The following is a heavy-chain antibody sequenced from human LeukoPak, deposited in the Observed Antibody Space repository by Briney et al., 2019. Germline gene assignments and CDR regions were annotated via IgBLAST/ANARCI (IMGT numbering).Heavy chain of an antibody. V-gene: IGHV4-39*01. J-gene: IGHJ4*02. D-gene: IGHD3-16*01. CDR2: IYYSGST. CDR3: ARQAGRGGAVTFDH. Sequence: SETLSLTCTVSGGSISSSSYYWGWSRQPPGKGLEWIGSIYYSGSTYYNPSLKSRVTISVDTSKNQFSLKLSSVTAADTAVYYCARQAGRGGAVTFDHWGQGTLVTVSS. CDR1: GGSISSSSYY.